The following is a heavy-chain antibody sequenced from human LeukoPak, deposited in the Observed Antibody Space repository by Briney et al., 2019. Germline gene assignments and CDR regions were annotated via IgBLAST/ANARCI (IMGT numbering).Heavy chain of an antibody. V-gene: IGHV3-30*18. D-gene: IGHD6-19*01. CDR2: IAYDGSNK. J-gene: IGHJ4*02. CDR1: GFTFSSYC. Sequence: GGSLRLSCAASGFTFSSYCMHWVRQPPGNGLEWVAVIAYDGSNKYYADSVKGRFTISRDNSRNTLYLQMNSVRDEDTAVYYCEKESPKGSGFDYWGQGTLVTVSS. CDR3: EKESPKGSGFDY.